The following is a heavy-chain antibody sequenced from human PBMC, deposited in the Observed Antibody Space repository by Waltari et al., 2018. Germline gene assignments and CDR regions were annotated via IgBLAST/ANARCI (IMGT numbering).Heavy chain of an antibody. CDR2: IYTSVSA. CDR1: GGSLRHYY. D-gene: IGHD5-12*01. V-gene: IGHV4-4*07. Sequence: QEQLQESGPGLVKPSETLSLTCSVSGGSLRHYYWSWIRQPAGKGLEWIGRIYTSVSANYSPSLKSRVTMSVDTSKNQFSLKLNSVTAADTAVYYCAREVRRDGFNYLDYWGQGTLVTVSS. J-gene: IGHJ4*02. CDR3: AREVRRDGFNYLDY.